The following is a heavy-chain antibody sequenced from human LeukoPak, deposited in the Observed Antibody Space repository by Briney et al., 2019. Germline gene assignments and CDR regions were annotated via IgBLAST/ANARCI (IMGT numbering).Heavy chain of an antibody. D-gene: IGHD4-17*01. Sequence: SETLSLTCAVSGDSVGSSASGNSRWNWVRQPPGKTLEWIGEIYRSGGTHSNPSPRRRVTMSLDRSKNQLTLNVRSVTAADTAVYYCVRDLDDGNYALAYWGQGTLVTVSS. J-gene: IGHJ4*02. V-gene: IGHV4-4*02. CDR3: VRDLDDGNYALAY. CDR2: IYRSGGT. CDR1: GDSVGSSASGNS.